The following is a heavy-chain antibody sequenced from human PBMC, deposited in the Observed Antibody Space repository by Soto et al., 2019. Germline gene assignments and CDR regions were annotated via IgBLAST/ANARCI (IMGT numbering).Heavy chain of an antibody. D-gene: IGHD2-21*01. J-gene: IGHJ3*01. CDR3: ARRIEKDAFDV. CDR1: GFSLSTSGMR. CDR2: IDWDDDK. V-gene: IGHV2-70*04. Sequence: GSGPTLGNPTQTLTLTCTFSGFSLSTSGMRVSWIRQPPGKALEWLARIDWDDDKFYSTSLKTRLTISKDTSKNQVVLTMTNMDPVDTAIYYCARRIEKDAFDVWGQGTMVTVSS.